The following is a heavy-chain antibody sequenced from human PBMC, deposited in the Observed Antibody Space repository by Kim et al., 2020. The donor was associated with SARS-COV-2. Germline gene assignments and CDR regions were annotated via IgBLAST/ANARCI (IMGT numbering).Heavy chain of an antibody. D-gene: IGHD2-15*01. J-gene: IGHJ2*01. Sequence: SETLSLTCTVSGASISTYHWSWIRQPPGKGLEWIGYISNSGSTHYNPSLRSRVTISVDTSKNQFSLMLTSVTAADTAVYYCARRGWYSDIWAVAPWSLSP. CDR2: ISNSGST. CDR3: ARRGWYSDI. V-gene: IGHV4-59*08. CDR1: GASISTYH.